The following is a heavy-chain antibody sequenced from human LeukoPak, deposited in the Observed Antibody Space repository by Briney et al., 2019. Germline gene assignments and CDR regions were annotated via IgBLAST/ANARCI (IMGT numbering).Heavy chain of an antibody. J-gene: IGHJ3*02. CDR2: ISVSGGKT. D-gene: IGHD3-22*01. CDR1: GFRFSSYG. CDR3: AKDHPYYDSSGYHAFDI. Sequence: GGTLRLSCVASGFRFSSYGMIWVRQAPGKGLEWVSGISVSGGKTYYADSVKGRFTISRDNSKNTLYLQMNSLRAEDTAVYYCAKDHPYYDSSGYHAFDIWGQGTMVTVSS. V-gene: IGHV3-23*01.